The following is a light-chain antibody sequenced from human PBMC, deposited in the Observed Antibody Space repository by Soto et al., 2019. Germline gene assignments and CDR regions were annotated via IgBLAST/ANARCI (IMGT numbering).Light chain of an antibody. CDR1: QSVTSSY. V-gene: IGKV3-20*01. J-gene: IGKJ1*01. CDR3: HQYGSSLWT. CDR2: GAS. Sequence: EIVLTQSPGTLSSSPGERATLSCRASQSVTSSYLAWYQQKPGQAPRLLIYGASSRATGIPDRFSGSGSGTDFTLTISSLEPEDFAVYYCHQYGSSLWTFGQGTKVEIK.